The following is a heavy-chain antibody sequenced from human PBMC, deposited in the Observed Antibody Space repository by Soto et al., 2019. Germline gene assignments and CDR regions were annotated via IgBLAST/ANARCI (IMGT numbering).Heavy chain of an antibody. V-gene: IGHV4-39*01. CDR1: GGSISSSSYY. Sequence: SETLSLTCTVSGGSISSSSYYWGWIRQPPGKGLEWIGSIYYSGSTYYNPSLKSRVTISVDTSKNQFSLKLSSVTAADTAVYYCARHFFVSGRFLELLPNTDHYDVHDGCGQGTTVTVS. D-gene: IGHD3-3*01. CDR3: ARHFFVSGRFLELLPNTDHYDVHDG. CDR2: IYYSGST. J-gene: IGHJ6*02.